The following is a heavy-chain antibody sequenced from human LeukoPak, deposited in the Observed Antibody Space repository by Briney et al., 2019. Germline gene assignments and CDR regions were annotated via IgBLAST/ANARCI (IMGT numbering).Heavy chain of an antibody. J-gene: IGHJ4*02. CDR2: ISGSGGST. V-gene: IGHV3-23*01. D-gene: IGHD3-10*01. Sequence: GGSLRLSCAASGFTFSSYSMNWVRQAPGKGLEWVSAISGSGGSTYYADSVKGRFTISRDNSKNTLYLQMNSLRAEDTAVYYCAKDQTQLLWFGELPGGYFDYWGQGTLVAVSS. CDR3: AKDQTQLLWFGELPGGYFDY. CDR1: GFTFSSYS.